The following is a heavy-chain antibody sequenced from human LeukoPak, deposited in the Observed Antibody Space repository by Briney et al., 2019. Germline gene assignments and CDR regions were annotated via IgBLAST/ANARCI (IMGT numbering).Heavy chain of an antibody. Sequence: GGSLRLSCAASGFTFSSYAMSWVRQAPGKGLEWVSAIRGSGGSTYYADSVKGRFTISRDNSKNTLYLQMNSLRAEDTAVYYCAKDAGQELEPLYYFDYWGQGTLVTVSS. D-gene: IGHD1-1*01. CDR3: AKDAGQELEPLYYFDY. V-gene: IGHV3-23*01. CDR2: IRGSGGST. CDR1: GFTFSSYA. J-gene: IGHJ4*02.